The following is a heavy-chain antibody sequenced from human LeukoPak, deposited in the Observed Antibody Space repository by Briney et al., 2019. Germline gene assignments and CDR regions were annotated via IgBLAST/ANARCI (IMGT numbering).Heavy chain of an antibody. CDR2: ISGSGGST. D-gene: IGHD6-19*01. Sequence: PGGSLRLSCAASGFTFSSYAMSWVRQAPGKGLEWVSAISGSGGSTYYADSVKGRFTISRDNSKNTLYLQMNSLGAEDTAVYYCAKDLYSSGWTSDYWGQGTLVTVSS. J-gene: IGHJ4*02. CDR1: GFTFSSYA. CDR3: AKDLYSSGWTSDY. V-gene: IGHV3-23*01.